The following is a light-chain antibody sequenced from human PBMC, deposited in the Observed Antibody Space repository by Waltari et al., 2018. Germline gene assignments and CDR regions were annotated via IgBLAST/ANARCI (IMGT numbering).Light chain of an antibody. Sequence: QSALTQPRPVSGSPGQSVTISRTGTSSDVGGYDYVSWYQHHPGKAPKLMICDVTKRPSGVPDRFSGSKSGNTASLTISGLQAEDEAYYYCCSYAGSYTHVVFGGGTKLTVL. CDR2: DVT. J-gene: IGLJ2*01. V-gene: IGLV2-11*01. CDR1: SSDVGGYDY. CDR3: CSYAGSYTHVV.